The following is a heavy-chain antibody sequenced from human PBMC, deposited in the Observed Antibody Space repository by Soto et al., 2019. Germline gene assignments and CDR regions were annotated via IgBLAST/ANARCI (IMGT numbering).Heavy chain of an antibody. CDR1: GYTFTTHA. D-gene: IGHD6-13*01. V-gene: IGHV1-3*01. J-gene: IGHJ4*02. CDR2: INGGTGQT. Sequence: ASVKVSCKASGYTFTTHAMHWVRQAPGQSLEWMGWINGGTGQTKHSQRFQGRVTITRDTSASTAYMELSSLRSDDTAVYYCARFRHSSSWYGFDYWGQGTLVTVS. CDR3: ARFRHSSSWYGFDY.